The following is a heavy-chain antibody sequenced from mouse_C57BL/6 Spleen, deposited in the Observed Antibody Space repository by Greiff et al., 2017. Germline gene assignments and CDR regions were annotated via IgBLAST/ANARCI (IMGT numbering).Heavy chain of an antibody. Sequence: QVHVKQSGAELVKPGASVKLSCKASGNTFTEYTIHWVKQRSGQGLEWIGWVYPGSGSIKYNEKFKDKATLTADKSSSTVYMGPSRLTSEDSAVYFCARHEDHDGHWYFDVWGTGTTVTVSS. CDR2: VYPGSGSI. J-gene: IGHJ1*03. D-gene: IGHD1-1*01. CDR3: ARHEDHDGHWYFDV. CDR1: GNTFTEYT. V-gene: IGHV1-62-2*01.